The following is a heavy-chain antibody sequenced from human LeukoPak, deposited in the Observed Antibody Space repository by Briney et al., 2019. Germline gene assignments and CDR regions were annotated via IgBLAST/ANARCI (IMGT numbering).Heavy chain of an antibody. D-gene: IGHD5-24*01. CDR2: ISGSGGST. Sequence: GGSLRLSCAASGFTFSSYAMSWVRQAPGKGLEWVSAISGSGGSTYYADSAKGRFTISRDNSKNTLYLQMNSLRAEDTAVYYCAKATRRDGYNPYYFDYWGQGTLVTVSS. J-gene: IGHJ4*02. CDR3: AKATRRDGYNPYYFDY. CDR1: GFTFSSYA. V-gene: IGHV3-23*01.